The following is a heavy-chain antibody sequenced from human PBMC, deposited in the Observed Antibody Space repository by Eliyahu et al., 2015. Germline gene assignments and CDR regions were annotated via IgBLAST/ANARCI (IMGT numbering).Heavy chain of an antibody. J-gene: IGHJ4*02. D-gene: IGHD3-16*01. V-gene: IGHV3-23*01. Sequence: EVQLLESGGGLVQPGGSLRLSCAASGFPFSXYSMSWVRQAPGKGLEWVSAISGSGGSTYYADSVKGRFTISRDNSKNTLYLQMNSLRAEDTAVYYCAKELRLEDYVWGSGFDYWGQGTLVTVSS. CDR3: AKELRLEDYVWGSGFDY. CDR2: ISGSGGST. CDR1: GFPFSXYS.